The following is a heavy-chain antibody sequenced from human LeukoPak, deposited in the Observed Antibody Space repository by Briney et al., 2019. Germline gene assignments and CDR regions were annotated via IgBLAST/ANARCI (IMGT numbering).Heavy chain of an antibody. D-gene: IGHD3-22*01. Sequence: GASVKVSCKASVYTFTSYDINWVRQATGHGLEWMGCMNPNSGNTGYAQKFQGRVTMTRNTSISTDYMELSSVRSEDTAVYYCARDLSGYYYDSSGYYSSVWWGQGALVTVSS. CDR1: VYTFTSYD. CDR3: ARDLSGYYYDSSGYYSSVW. V-gene: IGHV1-8*01. CDR2: MNPNSGNT. J-gene: IGHJ4*02.